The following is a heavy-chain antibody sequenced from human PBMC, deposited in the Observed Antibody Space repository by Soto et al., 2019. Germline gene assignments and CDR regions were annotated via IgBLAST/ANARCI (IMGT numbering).Heavy chain of an antibody. Sequence: SETLSLTCTVSGGSISSYYWSWIRQPPGKGLEWIGYIYYSGSTNYNPSLKSRVTISVDTSKNQFSLKLSSVTAADTAVYYCARTTVTTSPFDYWGQGTLVTVSS. CDR1: GGSISSYY. CDR3: ARTTVTTSPFDY. V-gene: IGHV4-59*01. D-gene: IGHD4-17*01. CDR2: IYYSGST. J-gene: IGHJ4*02.